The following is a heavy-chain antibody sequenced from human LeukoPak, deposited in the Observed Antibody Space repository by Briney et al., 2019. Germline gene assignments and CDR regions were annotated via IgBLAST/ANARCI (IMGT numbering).Heavy chain of an antibody. Sequence: GRSLRLSCTASGFTFSNFAMHWVRQAPGKELEWVAVISNDGSSKYYADSVKGRFTISRDNSKNTLSLQMNSLRAEDRAVYYCASELVVAAKCDYWGQGTLVTVSS. J-gene: IGHJ4*02. CDR2: ISNDGSSK. CDR1: GFTFSNFA. D-gene: IGHD2-15*01. CDR3: ASELVVAAKCDY. V-gene: IGHV3-30-3*01.